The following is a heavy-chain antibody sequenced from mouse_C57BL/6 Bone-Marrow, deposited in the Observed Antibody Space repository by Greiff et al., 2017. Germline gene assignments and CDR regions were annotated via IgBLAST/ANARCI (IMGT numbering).Heavy chain of an antibody. D-gene: IGHD2-10*01. CDR1: GYTFTDYY. V-gene: IGHV1-19*01. CDR2: INPYNGGT. Sequence: VQLQQSGPVLVKPGASVKMSCKASGYTFTDYYMNWVKQSHGKSLEWIGVINPYNGGTSYNQKFKGKATLTVDKSSSTAYMELNSLTSEDSAVYYCASYYGNPCSYFDYWGQGTTLTVSS. CDR3: ASYYGNPCSYFDY. J-gene: IGHJ2*01.